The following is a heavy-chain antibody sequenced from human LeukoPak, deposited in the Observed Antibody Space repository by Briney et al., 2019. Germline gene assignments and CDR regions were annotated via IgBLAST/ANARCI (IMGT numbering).Heavy chain of an antibody. Sequence: SCKASGGTFSSYAMSWVRQAPGKGLEWVSAISGSGGSTYYADSVKGRFTISRDNSKNTLYLQMNGLRAEDTAVYYCAKDANSGMATTLDFDYWGQGTLVTVSS. J-gene: IGHJ4*02. D-gene: IGHD5-24*01. V-gene: IGHV3-23*01. CDR3: AKDANSGMATTLDFDY. CDR2: ISGSGGST. CDR1: GGTFSSYA.